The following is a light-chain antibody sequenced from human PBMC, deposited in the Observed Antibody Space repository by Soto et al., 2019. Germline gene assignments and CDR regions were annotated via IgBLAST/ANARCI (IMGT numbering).Light chain of an antibody. J-gene: IGKJ5*01. V-gene: IGKV1-39*01. CDR2: AAS. Sequence: DIQMTQSPSSLSASVGDRVTITCRASQSISDYLNWYQQKPGKATKLLIYAASSLQSGVPSRFSGSGSGTDFTLTISNLQPEDFATYYCQQSYSTPPITFGQGTRLDIK. CDR1: QSISDY. CDR3: QQSYSTPPIT.